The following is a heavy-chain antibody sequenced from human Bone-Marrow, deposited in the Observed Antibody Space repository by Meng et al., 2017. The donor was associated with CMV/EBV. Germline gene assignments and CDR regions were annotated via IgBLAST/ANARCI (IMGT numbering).Heavy chain of an antibody. Sequence: SEKVSCRASGGTFSSYTISWVRQAPGQGLEWMGRIIPILGIANYAQKFQGRVTITADKSTSTAYMELSSLRSEDTAVYYCARFMSGYDYWGQGTLVTVSS. J-gene: IGHJ4*02. CDR2: IIPILGIA. CDR3: ARFMSGYDY. CDR1: GGTFSSYT. V-gene: IGHV1-69*02. D-gene: IGHD3-3*01.